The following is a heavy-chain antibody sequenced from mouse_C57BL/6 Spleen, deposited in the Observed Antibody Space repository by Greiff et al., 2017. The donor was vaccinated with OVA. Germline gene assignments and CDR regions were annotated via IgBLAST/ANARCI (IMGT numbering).Heavy chain of an antibody. D-gene: IGHD2-3*01. V-gene: IGHV1-53*01. CDR1: GYTFTSYW. J-gene: IGHJ1*03. CDR2: INPSNGGT. CDR3: ARSRDGYFYWYFDV. Sequence: QVQLKQPGTELVKPGASVKLSCKASGYTFTSYWMHWVKQRPGQGLEWIGNINPSNGGTNYNEKFKSKATLTVDKSSSTAYMQLSSLTSEDSAVYYGARSRDGYFYWYFDVWGTGTTVTVSS.